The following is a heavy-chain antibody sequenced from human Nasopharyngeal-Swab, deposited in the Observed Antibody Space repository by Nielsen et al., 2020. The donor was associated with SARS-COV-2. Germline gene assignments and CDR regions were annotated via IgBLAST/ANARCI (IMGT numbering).Heavy chain of an antibody. CDR2: ISFDGSNK. J-gene: IGHJ4*02. CDR1: GFTFSSYG. D-gene: IGHD6-19*01. V-gene: IGHV3-30*18. CDR3: AKDHSSCWGGDY. Sequence: GESLKISCAASGFTFSSYGMHWVRQAPGKGLEWVAIISFDGSNKYYADSVKGRFTISRDNSKNTLYLQMNSLSVEDTAVYYCAKDHSSCWGGDYWGQGTLVAVSS.